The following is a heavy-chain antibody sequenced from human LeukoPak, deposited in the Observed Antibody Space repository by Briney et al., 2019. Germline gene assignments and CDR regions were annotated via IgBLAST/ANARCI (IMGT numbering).Heavy chain of an antibody. CDR2: INHSGST. CDR3: ARQESGSHYYFDS. D-gene: IGHD1-26*01. V-gene: IGHV4-34*01. CDR1: GGSLSGYY. J-gene: IGHJ4*02. Sequence: SETLSLTCAVYGGSLSGYYWSWIPQPPGKGLEGRGEINHSGSTNYNPSLKSRVTISVDTSKNQLSLKVSSVTAADTAVYYCARQESGSHYYFDSGGKGTLVTVS.